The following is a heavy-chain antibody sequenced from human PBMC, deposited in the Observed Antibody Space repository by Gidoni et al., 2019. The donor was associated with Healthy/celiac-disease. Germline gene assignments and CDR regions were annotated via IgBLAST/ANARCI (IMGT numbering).Heavy chain of an antibody. J-gene: IGHJ4*02. D-gene: IGHD3-10*01. CDR3: ARVFPGKGGLDY. CDR2: INHSGST. Sequence: QVQLQQWGAGLLKPSETLSLTCAVYGWSFSGYYWSWIRQPPGKGLEWIGEINHSGSTNYNPSLKSRVTISVDTSKNQFSLKLSSVTAADTAVYYCARVFPGKGGLDYWGQGTLVTVSS. V-gene: IGHV4-34*01. CDR1: GWSFSGYY.